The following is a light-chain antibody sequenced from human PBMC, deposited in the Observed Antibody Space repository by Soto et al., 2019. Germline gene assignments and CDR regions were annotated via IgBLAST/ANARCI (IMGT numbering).Light chain of an antibody. CDR3: QQYGTLIT. V-gene: IGKV3-20*01. J-gene: IGKJ5*01. CDR1: QSLGNTY. Sequence: EIVLTQSPGTLSLSPGERATLSCMASQSLGNTYLAWYQRKPGQAPRLLIYDASSRATDIPDRFSGSGAGTDFTLTISRLEPEDSAVYYCQQYGTLITFGQGTRLEIK. CDR2: DAS.